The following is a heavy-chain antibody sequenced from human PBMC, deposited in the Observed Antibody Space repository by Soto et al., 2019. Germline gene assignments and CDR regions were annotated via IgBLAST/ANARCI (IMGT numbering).Heavy chain of an antibody. J-gene: IGHJ6*02. CDR3: AKDRQWLRSYYYYGMDV. V-gene: IGHV3-23*01. CDR2: ISGSGGST. Sequence: GGSLRLSCAASGFTFSSYAMSWVRQAPGKGLEWVSAISGSGGSTYYADSVKGRFTISRDNSKNTLYLQMNSLRAEDTAVYYCAKDRQWLRSYYYYGMDVWGQGTTVTVSS. D-gene: IGHD5-12*01. CDR1: GFTFSSYA.